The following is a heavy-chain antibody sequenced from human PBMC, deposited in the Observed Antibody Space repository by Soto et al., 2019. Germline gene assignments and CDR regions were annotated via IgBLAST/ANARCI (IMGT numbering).Heavy chain of an antibody. Sequence: GGSLRLSCAASGFTFSSYAMSWVRQAPGKGLEWVSAISGSGGSTYYADSVKGRFTISRDNSKNTLYLQMNSLRAEDTAVYYCAKDLGSVAGTLIRYYFDYWGQGTLVTVSS. CDR2: ISGSGGST. J-gene: IGHJ4*02. V-gene: IGHV3-23*01. CDR1: GFTFSSYA. CDR3: AKDLGSVAGTLIRYYFDY. D-gene: IGHD6-19*01.